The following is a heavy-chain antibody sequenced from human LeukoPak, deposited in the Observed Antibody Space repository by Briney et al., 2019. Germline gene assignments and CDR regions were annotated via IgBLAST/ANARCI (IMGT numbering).Heavy chain of an antibody. CDR1: GVSIKNHY. CDR3: ARQTVIIPTGMEGPWFDP. D-gene: IGHD2/OR15-2a*01. V-gene: IGHV4-59*08. J-gene: IGHJ5*02. Sequence: SETLSLTCTVPGVSIKNHYWSWIRQPPGKGLEWIANIYYAGSSNYNPSLKSRVSVSIDASKNHLSLQLTSVTAADTAIYYCARQTVIIPTGMEGPWFDPWGQGTLVAVSS. CDR2: IYYAGSS.